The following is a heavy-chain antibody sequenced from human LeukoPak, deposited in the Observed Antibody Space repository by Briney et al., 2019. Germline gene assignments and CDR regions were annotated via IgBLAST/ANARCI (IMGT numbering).Heavy chain of an antibody. CDR1: GGSFSGYY. Sequence: SETLSLTCAVYGGSFSGYYWSWIRQPPGKGLEWIGYIYYSGSTNYNPSLKNRVTISVHTSKNQFSLKLNSVTAADTAVYYCARGDRSGDFGYYFDYWGQGTLVTVSS. J-gene: IGHJ4*02. V-gene: IGHV4-59*01. CDR3: ARGDRSGDFGYYFDY. CDR2: IYYSGST. D-gene: IGHD3-10*01.